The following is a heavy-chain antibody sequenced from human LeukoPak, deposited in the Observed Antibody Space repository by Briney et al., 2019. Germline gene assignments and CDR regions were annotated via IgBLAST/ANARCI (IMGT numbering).Heavy chain of an antibody. V-gene: IGHV3-7*03. CDR1: GFTFSSYW. CDR3: AKDGKLVAATDY. D-gene: IGHD2-15*01. CDR2: IKQDGSEK. Sequence: PGGSLRLSCAASGFTFSSYWMSWVRQAPGKGLGWVANIKQDGSEKYYEDSVKGRFTISRDNSKNTLYLQMNSLRVEDTAVYYCAKDGKLVAATDYWGQGTLVTVSS. J-gene: IGHJ4*02.